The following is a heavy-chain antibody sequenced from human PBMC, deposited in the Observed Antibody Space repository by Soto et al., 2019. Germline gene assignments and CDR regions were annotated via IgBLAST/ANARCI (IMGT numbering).Heavy chain of an antibody. Sequence: QVQLVESGGGVVKPGRSLRLSCAASGFTFSNYGMHWVRQAPGKGLEWVAVIWNDGSNKYYVDSVKGRFTISRDNSKNTLYLQMDSLRAEDTAVYYFARVTTVTNFDYWGKGTLVTVSS. V-gene: IGHV3-33*01. J-gene: IGHJ4*02. CDR3: ARVTTVTNFDY. D-gene: IGHD4-17*01. CDR2: IWNDGSNK. CDR1: GFTFSNYG.